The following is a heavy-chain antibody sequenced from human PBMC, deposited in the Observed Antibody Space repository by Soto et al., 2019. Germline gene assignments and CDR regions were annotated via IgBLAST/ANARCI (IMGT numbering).Heavy chain of an antibody. J-gene: IGHJ4*02. V-gene: IGHV4-39*01. Sequence: SETLSLTCTVSGGSIISSSYYWGWIRQPPGKGLEWIGSIYYSGSTYYNPSLKSRVTISVDTSKNQFSLKLSSVTAADTAVYNCASPLNYCSGGSCYLYFHYWGQGTLVTVSS. CDR3: ASPLNYCSGGSCYLYFHY. CDR2: IYYSGST. D-gene: IGHD2-15*01. CDR1: GGSIISSSYY.